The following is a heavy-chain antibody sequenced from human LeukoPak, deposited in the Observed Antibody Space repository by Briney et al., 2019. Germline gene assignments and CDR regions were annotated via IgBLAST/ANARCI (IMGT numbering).Heavy chain of an antibody. CDR3: TRVTYYYDNSGYFHFDS. J-gene: IGHJ4*02. Sequence: GSLLLSCTTSGFTFGDYAMSWVRQAPGKGLEWVSFIRRKAHGVTTEYAASVKVRFSSSRDDSKSIAYLQMNSLKTEDTAVYFCTRVTYYYDNSGYFHFDSWGQGSLVTVSS. V-gene: IGHV3-49*04. CDR2: IRRKAHGVTT. CDR1: GFTFGDYA. D-gene: IGHD3-22*01.